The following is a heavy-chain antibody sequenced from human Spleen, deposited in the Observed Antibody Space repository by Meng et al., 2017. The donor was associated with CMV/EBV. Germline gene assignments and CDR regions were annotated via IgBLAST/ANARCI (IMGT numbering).Heavy chain of an antibody. CDR2: ISSSSSYM. CDR1: GFTFSSHG. V-gene: IGHV3-21*01. Sequence: GESLKISCAASGFTFSSHGMNWVRQAPGKGLEWVSSISSSSSYMYYADSVKGRFTISRDNAKNLLYLQMNSLRVEDTAVYYCARSWDGMDVWGQGTTVTVSS. D-gene: IGHD3-16*01. CDR3: ARSWDGMDV. J-gene: IGHJ6*02.